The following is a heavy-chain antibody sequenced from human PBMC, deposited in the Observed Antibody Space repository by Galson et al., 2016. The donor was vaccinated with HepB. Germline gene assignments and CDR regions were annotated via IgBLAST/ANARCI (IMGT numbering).Heavy chain of an antibody. CDR3: ARAGWYGSRPSCKGDY. CDR1: GFTFSSYN. J-gene: IGHJ4*02. CDR2: ISSSSVTI. D-gene: IGHD2-2*01. Sequence: SLRLSCAASGFTFSSYNMNWVRQAPGKGLEWVSYISSSSVTIYYADSVKCRFAISRDNAKNSLYLQMSSLRDEDTAVYFCARAGWYGSRPSCKGDYWGQGTLVTVSS. V-gene: IGHV3-48*02.